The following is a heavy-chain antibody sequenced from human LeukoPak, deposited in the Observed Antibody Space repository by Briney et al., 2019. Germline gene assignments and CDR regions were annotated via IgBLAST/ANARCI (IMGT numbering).Heavy chain of an antibody. CDR2: IVGSSSNM. Sequence: GGSLRLSCTASGFSFSTYSMNWVRQAPGKGLEWVSYIVGSSSNMYYADSVKGRFTISRDNAKNSLYLQMGSLRAEDTAVYYCATDTPETAAFDYWGQGTLVTVSS. J-gene: IGHJ4*02. D-gene: IGHD1-1*01. CDR3: ATDTPETAAFDY. CDR1: GFSFSTYS. V-gene: IGHV3-48*04.